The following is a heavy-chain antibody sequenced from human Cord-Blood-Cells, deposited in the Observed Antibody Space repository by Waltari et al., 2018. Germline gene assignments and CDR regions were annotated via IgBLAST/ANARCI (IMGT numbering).Heavy chain of an antibody. CDR1: GGSFSGYY. V-gene: IGHV4-34*01. CDR2: INHSGST. J-gene: IGHJ5*02. CDR3: ARGGGDNWFDP. Sequence: QVQLQQWGAGLLTPSETLSLTCAVYGGSFSGYYWSWIRQPPGKGLEWIGEINHSGSTNYNPSLKSRVTISVDTSKNQFSLKLSSVTAADTAVYYCARGGGDNWFDPWGQGTLVTVSS. D-gene: IGHD2-15*01.